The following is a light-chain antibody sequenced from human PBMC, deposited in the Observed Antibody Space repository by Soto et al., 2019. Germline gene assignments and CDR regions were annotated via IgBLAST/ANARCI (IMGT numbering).Light chain of an antibody. Sequence: DIVMTQSPLSLPVTPGEPASISCRSSQSLLHSNGYNYLDWYLQKPGQSPQLLIYLGSNRASGVPDRVSGSGAGTDVTLKSSRVEAEDVGVYYCMQAQQTPRFGQVTKVEIK. CDR3: MQAQQTPR. CDR1: QSLLHSNGYNY. J-gene: IGKJ1*01. CDR2: LGS. V-gene: IGKV2-28*01.